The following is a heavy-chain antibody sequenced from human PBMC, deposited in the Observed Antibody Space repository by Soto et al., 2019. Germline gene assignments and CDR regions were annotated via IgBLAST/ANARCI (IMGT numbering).Heavy chain of an antibody. CDR2: ISSSSSYI. CDR1: GFTFSSYS. CDR3: ASDVEHTGYSRVKGYYFDY. D-gene: IGHD6-13*01. Sequence: GGSLRLSCAASGFTFSSYSMNWVRQAPGKGLEWVSSISSSSSYIYYADSVKGRFTISRDNAKNSLYLQMNSLRAEDPAVYYCASDVEHTGYSRVKGYYFDYWGQGTLVTVSS. J-gene: IGHJ4*02. V-gene: IGHV3-21*01.